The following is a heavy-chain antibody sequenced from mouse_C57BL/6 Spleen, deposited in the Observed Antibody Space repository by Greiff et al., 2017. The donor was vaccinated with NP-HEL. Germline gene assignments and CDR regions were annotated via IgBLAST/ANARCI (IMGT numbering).Heavy chain of an antibody. D-gene: IGHD1-1*01. CDR1: GYTFTSYW. Sequence: VQLQQSGAELAKPGASVKLSCKASGYTFTSYWMHWVKQRPGQGLEWIGYINPSSGYTKYNQKFKDKATLTADKSSSTAYMQLSSLTYEDSAVYYSARNYYGSSNAMDYWGQGTSVTVSS. CDR2: INPSSGYT. J-gene: IGHJ4*01. CDR3: ARNYYGSSNAMDY. V-gene: IGHV1-7*01.